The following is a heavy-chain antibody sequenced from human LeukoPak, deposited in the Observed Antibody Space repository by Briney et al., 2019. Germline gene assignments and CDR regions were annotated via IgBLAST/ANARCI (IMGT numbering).Heavy chain of an antibody. CDR2: IYYSGST. D-gene: IGHD3-9*01. V-gene: IGHV4-59*01. J-gene: IGHJ4*02. Sequence: PSETLSLTCGVSGGSISSYYRSCIRQPPGKGLEWIGSIYYSGSTNYNPSLKSRVTISVDTSKNHFSLKLSSVTAADTAVYYCASSDNELRYFDPKFDYWGQGTLDTVSS. CDR1: GGSISSYY. CDR3: ASSDNELRYFDPKFDY.